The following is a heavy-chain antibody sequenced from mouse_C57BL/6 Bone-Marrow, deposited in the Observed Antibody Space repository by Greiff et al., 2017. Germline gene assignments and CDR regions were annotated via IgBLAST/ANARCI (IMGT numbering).Heavy chain of an antibody. J-gene: IGHJ3*01. CDR2: ISGGGGNT. CDR1: GFTFSSYT. CDR3: ARPAWFAY. Sequence: EVKLQESGGGLVKPGGSLKLSCAASGFTFSSYTMSWVRQTPEKRLEWVATISGGGGNTYYPDSVKGRFTISRDNAKTTLYLQMSSLRSEDTALYYCARPAWFAYWGQGTLVTVSA. V-gene: IGHV5-9*01.